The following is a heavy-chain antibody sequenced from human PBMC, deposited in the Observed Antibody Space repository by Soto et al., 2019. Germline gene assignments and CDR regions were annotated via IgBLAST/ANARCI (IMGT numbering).Heavy chain of an antibody. Sequence: LRLSCAASGFTFSSYAMSWVRQAPGKGLEWVSAISGSGGSTYYADSVKGRFTISRDNSKNTLYLQMDSLRAEDTAVYYCAKDQPYCGGDCYTHFDYWGQGTLVTVSS. V-gene: IGHV3-23*01. D-gene: IGHD2-21*02. CDR1: GFTFSSYA. CDR2: ISGSGGST. CDR3: AKDQPYCGGDCYTHFDY. J-gene: IGHJ4*02.